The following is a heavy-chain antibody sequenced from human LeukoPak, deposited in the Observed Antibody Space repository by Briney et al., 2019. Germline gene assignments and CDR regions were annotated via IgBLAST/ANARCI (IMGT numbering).Heavy chain of an antibody. CDR3: AREDTENDYVWGSYRYPFDY. CDR1: GGTFSSYA. CDR2: IIPIFGIA. D-gene: IGHD3-16*02. Sequence: SVKVSCKASGGTFSSYAISWVRQAHGQGLEWMGRIIPIFGIANYAQKFQGRVTITADKSTSTAYMELSSLRSEDTAVYYCAREDTENDYVWGSYRYPFDYWGQGTLVTVSS. J-gene: IGHJ4*02. V-gene: IGHV1-69*04.